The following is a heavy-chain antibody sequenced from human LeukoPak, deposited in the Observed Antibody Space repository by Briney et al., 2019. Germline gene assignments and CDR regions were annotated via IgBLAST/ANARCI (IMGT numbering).Heavy chain of an antibody. D-gene: IGHD4-23*01. CDR2: ISGGGGST. V-gene: IGHV3-23*01. CDR1: GFSFSSYA. Sequence: GGSLRLSCAASGFSFSSYAMSWVRRAPGKGLEWISAISGGGGSTYYADSVKGRFTISRDNSKNTLYLEMNSLRAEDTAVCYCAKSTVATRFYFDYWGQGTLVTVSS. J-gene: IGHJ4*02. CDR3: AKSTVATRFYFDY.